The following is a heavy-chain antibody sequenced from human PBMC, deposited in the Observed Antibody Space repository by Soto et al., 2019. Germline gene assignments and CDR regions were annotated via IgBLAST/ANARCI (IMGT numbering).Heavy chain of an antibody. V-gene: IGHV3-74*01. CDR3: ARVCTGGSCYQFTS. J-gene: IGHJ5*02. CDR2: INGDGSNT. D-gene: IGHD2-15*01. Sequence: PGGSLRLSCAASGFTFSSYWMHWVRQAPGKGLVWVSRINGDGSNTNYADSVKGRFTISRDNAQNTLYLQMNSLRADDTAVYYCARVCTGGSCYQFTSWSQGTPVTVSS. CDR1: GFTFSSYW.